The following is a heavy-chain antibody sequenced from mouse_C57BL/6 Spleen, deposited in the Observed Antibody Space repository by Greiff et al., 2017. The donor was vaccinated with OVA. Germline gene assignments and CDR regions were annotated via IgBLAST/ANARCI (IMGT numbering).Heavy chain of an antibody. V-gene: IGHV7-3*01. CDR1: GFTFTDYY. D-gene: IGHD1-1*01. J-gene: IGHJ4*01. CDR2: IRTKANGYTT. CDR3: AGLRGAMDY. Sequence: EVKLVESGGGLVQPGGSLSLSCAASGFTFTDYYMSWVRQPPGQALEWLGFIRTKANGYTTEYSASVKGRFTISRDNSQSILYLQMNALRAEDSATYYCAGLRGAMDYWGQGTSVTVSS.